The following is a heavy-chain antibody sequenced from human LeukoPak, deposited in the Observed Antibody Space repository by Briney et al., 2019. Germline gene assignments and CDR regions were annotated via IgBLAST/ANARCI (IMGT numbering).Heavy chain of an antibody. J-gene: IGHJ4*02. D-gene: IGHD3-22*01. CDR3: ARVVRGSSGYRYYSDY. CDR2: INTNTENP. CDR1: GYTFTSYA. V-gene: IGHV7-4-1*02. Sequence: ASVKVSCKASGYTFTSYAMNWVRQAPGQGLEWMGWINTNTENPTYAQGFTGRFVFSLDTSVSTAYLQISSLKAEDTAVYYCARVVRGSSGYRYYSDYWGQGTLVTVSS.